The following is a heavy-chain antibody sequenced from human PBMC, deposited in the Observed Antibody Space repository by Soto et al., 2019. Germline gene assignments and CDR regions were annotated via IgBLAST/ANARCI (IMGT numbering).Heavy chain of an antibody. Sequence: ASVKVSCKASGYTFTSYGISWVRQAPGQGLEWVGWISAYNGNTNYAQKLQGRVTMTTDTSTSTAYMELSSLRSEDTAVYYCATTPHSSSSQVYYYGMDVWGQGTTVTVSS. CDR1: GYTFTSYG. J-gene: IGHJ6*02. CDR3: ATTPHSSSSQVYYYGMDV. V-gene: IGHV1-18*01. CDR2: ISAYNGNT. D-gene: IGHD6-6*01.